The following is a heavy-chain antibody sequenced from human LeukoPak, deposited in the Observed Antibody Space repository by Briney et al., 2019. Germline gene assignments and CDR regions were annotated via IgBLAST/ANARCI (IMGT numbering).Heavy chain of an antibody. CDR3: AKGLYSSPDGAFDI. Sequence: GGSLRLSCAASGFTFSSYGMSWVRQAPGKGLECVSGISGSGASTYFADSVKGRFTISRDTSKNTLYLQMNSLRAEDTALYYCAKGLYSSPDGAFDIWGQGTMVTVS. V-gene: IGHV3-23*01. CDR2: ISGSGAST. J-gene: IGHJ3*02. D-gene: IGHD3-22*01. CDR1: GFTFSSYG.